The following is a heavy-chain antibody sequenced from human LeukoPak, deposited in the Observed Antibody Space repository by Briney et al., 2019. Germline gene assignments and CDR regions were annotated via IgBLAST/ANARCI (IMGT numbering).Heavy chain of an antibody. J-gene: IGHJ4*02. Sequence: GGSLRLSCAASGFTFSNVWMNWVRQAPGKGLEWVGLIKSKTDGETTNYAAPVKDRFTISRDASKDTLYLQMNSLKTDDTAVYYCTTVFRVATASEYWGQGTLVTVSS. CDR3: TTVFRVATASEY. CDR1: GFTFSNVW. D-gene: IGHD6-13*01. V-gene: IGHV3-15*01. CDR2: IKSKTDGETT.